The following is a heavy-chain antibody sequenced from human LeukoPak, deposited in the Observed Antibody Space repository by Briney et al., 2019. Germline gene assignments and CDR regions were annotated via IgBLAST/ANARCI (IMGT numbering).Heavy chain of an antibody. CDR3: TIIPNVILFTHYFEY. J-gene: IGHJ4*02. V-gene: IGHV1-69*11. Sequence: ASVKVSCKASGGVFTTYAISRVRQAPGQGLEWMGSIIPFLGTTNYAQKFQGRVTITADEPTRTAYMELTYVRSDDTAVYYCTIIPNVILFTHYFEYWGQGTLVTVSS. CDR2: IIPFLGTT. D-gene: IGHD2-21*01. CDR1: GGVFTTYA.